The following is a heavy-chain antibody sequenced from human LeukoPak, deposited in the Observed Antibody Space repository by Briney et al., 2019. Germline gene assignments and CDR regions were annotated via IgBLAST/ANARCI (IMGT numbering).Heavy chain of an antibody. CDR3: AREFVQGSSLPYFDY. J-gene: IGHJ4*02. D-gene: IGHD1-26*01. V-gene: IGHV4-4*02. CDR2: IHHSGST. CDR1: GGSISSSHW. Sequence: PSQTLSLTCTVSGGSISSSHWWGWVRRPPGKGLEGGGEIHHSGSTNSNPSLKSRVTISVDKSKDQFYLRLNSVTAADPAVYYCAREFVQGSSLPYFDYWGQGTLVTVSS.